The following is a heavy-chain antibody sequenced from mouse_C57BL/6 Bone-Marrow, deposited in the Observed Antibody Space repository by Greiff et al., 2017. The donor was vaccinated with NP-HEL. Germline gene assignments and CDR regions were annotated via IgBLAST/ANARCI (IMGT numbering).Heavy chain of an antibody. D-gene: IGHD4-1*01. CDR2: INYDGSST. J-gene: IGHJ4*01. CDR3: ARDWNWDGYAMDY. CDR1: GFTFSDYY. Sequence: EVKLVESEGGLVQPGSSMKLSCTASGFTFSDYYMAWVRQVPEKGLEWVANINYDGSSTYYLDSLKSRFIISRDNAKNILYLQMSSLKSEDTATYYCARDWNWDGYAMDYWGQGTSVTVSS. V-gene: IGHV5-16*01.